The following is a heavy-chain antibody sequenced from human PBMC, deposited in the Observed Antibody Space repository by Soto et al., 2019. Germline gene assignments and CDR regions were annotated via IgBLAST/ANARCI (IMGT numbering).Heavy chain of an antibody. D-gene: IGHD2-8*01. CDR3: ARAAYCTNGVCYTLGY. J-gene: IGHJ4*02. CDR1: GYTFTSYY. Sequence: QVQLVQSGAEVKKPGASVKVSCKASGYTFTSYYMHWVRQAPGQGLEWMGIINPSGGSTSYAQKFQGRVTMTRDTSASTVYMELSRLRSEDTAVYYGARAAYCTNGVCYTLGYWGQGTLVTVSS. CDR2: INPSGGST. V-gene: IGHV1-46*01.